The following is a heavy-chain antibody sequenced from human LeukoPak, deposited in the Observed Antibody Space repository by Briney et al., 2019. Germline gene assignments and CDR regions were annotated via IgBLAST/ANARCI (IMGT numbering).Heavy chain of an antibody. J-gene: IGHJ4*02. V-gene: IGHV1-2*02. CDR3: ARDYPHQGFDY. CDR2: IDPNSGGT. CDR1: GYTFIAYW. Sequence: ASVKVSCKASGYTFIAYWMHWVRQAPGQGLEWMGRIDPNSGGTSSAQKFQGRVTMTRDTSISTVYMELSGLRSDDTAMYYCARDYPHQGFDYWGQGTLVTVSS.